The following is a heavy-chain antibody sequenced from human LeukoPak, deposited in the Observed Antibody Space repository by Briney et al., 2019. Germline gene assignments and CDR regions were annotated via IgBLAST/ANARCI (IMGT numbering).Heavy chain of an antibody. Sequence: GESLKISCKGSGYSFTSYWIGWVRQMPGKGLAWMGIIYPGDSDTRYSPSFQGQVTISADKSISTAYLQWSSLKASGTAMYYCARQNIGTIESLDYWGQGTLVTVSS. V-gene: IGHV5-51*01. CDR1: GYSFTSYW. CDR2: IYPGDSDT. J-gene: IGHJ4*02. CDR3: ARQNIGTIESLDY. D-gene: IGHD2/OR15-2a*01.